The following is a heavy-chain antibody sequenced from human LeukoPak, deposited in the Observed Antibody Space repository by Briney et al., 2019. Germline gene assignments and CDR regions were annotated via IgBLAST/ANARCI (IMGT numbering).Heavy chain of an antibody. Sequence: GGSLRLSCSGSGFNFHDYAVTWVRQAPGKGLEWVSYISSSAGTIYYADFVKGRFTISRDNAKNSLYLQMNSLRAEDTAVYHCAKDVAYCGGDCYSGGFFDYWGQGTLVTVSS. CDR2: ISSSAGTI. J-gene: IGHJ4*02. V-gene: IGHV3-48*03. CDR3: AKDVAYCGGDCYSGGFFDY. CDR1: GFNFHDYA. D-gene: IGHD2-21*02.